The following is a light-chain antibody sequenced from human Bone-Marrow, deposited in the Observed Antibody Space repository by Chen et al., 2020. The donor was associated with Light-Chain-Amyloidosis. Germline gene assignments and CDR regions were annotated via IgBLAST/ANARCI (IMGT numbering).Light chain of an antibody. V-gene: IGLV3-25*03. J-gene: IGLJ2*01. CDR3: QSADSSGTYEVI. CDR2: RDT. CDR1: DLPTKY. Sequence: SYELTQPPSVSVSPGQTARITCSGDDLPTKYAYWYQQKPGQAPVLVIHRDTERPSGISERFSGSSSGTTATLTISGVQAGYEADYHCQSADSSGTYEVIFGGGTKLTVL.